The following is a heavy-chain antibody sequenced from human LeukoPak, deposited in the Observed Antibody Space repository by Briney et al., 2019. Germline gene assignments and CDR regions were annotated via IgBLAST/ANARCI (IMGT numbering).Heavy chain of an antibody. CDR2: ISYDGSTK. D-gene: IGHD2-2*02. CDR1: GFTFSSYG. Sequence: AARSLRLSCAASGFTFSSYGMHWVRQAPGKGLEWVAVISYDGSTKYYADSVKGRFTISRDNSKNTLYLQMNSLRAEDTAVYYCAKRYCSSTSCYKFYYGMDVWGQGTTVTVSS. CDR3: AKRYCSSTSCYKFYYGMDV. V-gene: IGHV3-30*18. J-gene: IGHJ6*02.